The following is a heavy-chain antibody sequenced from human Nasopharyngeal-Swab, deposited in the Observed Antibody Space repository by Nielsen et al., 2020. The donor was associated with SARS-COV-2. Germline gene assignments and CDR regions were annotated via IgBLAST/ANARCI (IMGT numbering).Heavy chain of an antibody. D-gene: IGHD4-17*01. CDR3: ARDQTTVTTFYGMDV. V-gene: IGHV3-11*01. CDR2: ISSSGSTI. CDR1: GFTFSDYY. J-gene: IGHJ6*02. Sequence: GESLKISCAASGFTFSDYYMSWIRQAPGKGLEWVSYISSSGSTIYYADSVKGRFTISRDNAENSLYLQMNSLRAEDTAVYYCARDQTTVTTFYGMDVWGQGTTVTVSS.